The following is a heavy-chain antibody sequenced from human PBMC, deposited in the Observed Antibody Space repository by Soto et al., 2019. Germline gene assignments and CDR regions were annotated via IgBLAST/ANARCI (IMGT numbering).Heavy chain of an antibody. CDR2: INSDGSST. CDR1: GFTFSSYW. Sequence: GGSLRLSCAASGFTFSSYWMHWVRQAPGKGLVWVSRINSDGSSTSYADSVKGRFTISRDNAKNTLHLQMNSLRAEDTAVYYCARDPTYYDFWSGHILYGMDVWGQGTTVTVSS. D-gene: IGHD3-3*01. J-gene: IGHJ6*02. V-gene: IGHV3-74*01. CDR3: ARDPTYYDFWSGHILYGMDV.